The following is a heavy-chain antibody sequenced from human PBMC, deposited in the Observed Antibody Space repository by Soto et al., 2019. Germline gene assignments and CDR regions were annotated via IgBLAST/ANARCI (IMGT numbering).Heavy chain of an antibody. Sequence: ASVKVSCKVSGYSLLALSMHWVRQAPGKGLEWMGRFDPEDGETIYAQKFQGRITMTEGTSTDTAHMELTSLRSEDTAVYYCATAGIVVNSQPQFGYWGHGVLVTGSS. V-gene: IGHV1-24*01. CDR3: ATAGIVVNSQPQFGY. J-gene: IGHJ4*01. CDR1: GYSLLALS. CDR2: FDPEDGET. D-gene: IGHD1-26*01.